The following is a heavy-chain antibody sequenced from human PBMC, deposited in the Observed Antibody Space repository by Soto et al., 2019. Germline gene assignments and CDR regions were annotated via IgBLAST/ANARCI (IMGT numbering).Heavy chain of an antibody. CDR2: INSDGSSI. D-gene: IGHD5-18*01. Sequence: HRVRQTTGKGLVWVSRINSDGSSISYADSVKGRFTISRDNAKNTLYLQMNSLRAEDTAVYYCARDLTVIDTAMNLYYYYGMDVLGQGTTVIVSS. J-gene: IGHJ6*02. V-gene: IGHV3-74*01. CDR3: ARDLTVIDTAMNLYYYYGMDV.